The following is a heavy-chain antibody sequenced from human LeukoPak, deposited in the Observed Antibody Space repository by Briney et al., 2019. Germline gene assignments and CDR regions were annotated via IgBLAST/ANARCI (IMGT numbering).Heavy chain of an antibody. CDR1: GFSFTNFW. V-gene: IGHV3-7*04. CDR3: ARGDAFSGDH. J-gene: IGHJ4*02. Sequence: GGSLRLSCAVSGFSFTNFWMSWVRQAPGRGLDWVANIHPEGNEKYHVESVKGRFTISRDNTKNLLFLQMNGLRVEDTAVYYCARGDAFSGDHWGQGTLVTLSS. CDR2: IHPEGNEK.